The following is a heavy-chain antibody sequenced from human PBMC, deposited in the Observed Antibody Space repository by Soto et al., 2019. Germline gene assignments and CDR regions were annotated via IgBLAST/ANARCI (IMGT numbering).Heavy chain of an antibody. V-gene: IGHV3-30*18. J-gene: IGHJ4*02. CDR2: ISYDGSNK. CDR1: GFTFSSYG. CDR3: AKTRYAAAGNPIFDY. Sequence: QVQLVESGGGVVQPGRSLRLSCAASGFTFSSYGMHWVRQAPGKGLEWVAVISYDGSNKYYADSVKGRFTISRDNSKNTLYLQMNSLRAEETAVYYCAKTRYAAAGNPIFDYWGQGTLVTVSS. D-gene: IGHD6-13*01.